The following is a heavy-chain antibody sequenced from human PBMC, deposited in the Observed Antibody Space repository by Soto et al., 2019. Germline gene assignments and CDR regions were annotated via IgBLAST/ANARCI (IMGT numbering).Heavy chain of an antibody. CDR3: AKNGQPPYYYYGLDV. J-gene: IGHJ6*02. D-gene: IGHD2-8*01. CDR1: GYTFTRYG. CDR2: ISGYNGDT. Sequence: QGQLVQSEAEVKKPGASVKVSCKASGYTFTRYGISWLRQAPVQGLEWMGWISGYNGDTTYAQKFQGRVTMTIDTSTSTAYMELRSLTSDDTAVYYCAKNGQPPYYYYGLDVWGQGTKVTVSS. V-gene: IGHV1-18*01.